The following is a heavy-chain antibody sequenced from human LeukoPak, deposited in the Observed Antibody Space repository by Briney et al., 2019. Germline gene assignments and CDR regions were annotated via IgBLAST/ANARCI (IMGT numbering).Heavy chain of an antibody. CDR2: IYPGDSDT. Sequence: GESLKISCKGSGYSFTSYWIGWVRQMPGKGLEWMGIIYPGDSDTRYSPSFQGQVTISADKSISTAYLQWSSLKASDTAMYYCARLLKPAGGYQPLFFDPWGQGTLVTVSS. D-gene: IGHD2-2*01. V-gene: IGHV5-51*01. J-gene: IGHJ5*02. CDR1: GYSFTSYW. CDR3: ARLLKPAGGYQPLFFDP.